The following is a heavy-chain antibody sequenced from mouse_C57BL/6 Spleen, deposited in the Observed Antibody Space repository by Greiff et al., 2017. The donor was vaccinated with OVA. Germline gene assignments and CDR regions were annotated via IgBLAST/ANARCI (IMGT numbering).Heavy chain of an antibody. V-gene: IGHV1-82*01. CDR2: IYPGDGDT. Sequence: VQLQQSGPELVKPGASVKISCKASGYAFSSSWMNWVKQRPGKGLEWIGRIYPGDGDTNYKGKFKGKATLTADKSSSTAYMQLSSLTSEDSAVYFCARPEGYFDYWGQGTTLTVSS. CDR3: ARPEGYFDY. CDR1: GYAFSSSW. J-gene: IGHJ2*01.